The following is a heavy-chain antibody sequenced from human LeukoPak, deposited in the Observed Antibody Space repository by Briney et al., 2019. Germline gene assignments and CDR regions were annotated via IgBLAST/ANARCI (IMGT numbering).Heavy chain of an antibody. CDR1: GFTFSSYA. J-gene: IGHJ3*02. D-gene: IGHD3-22*01. CDR2: ISGSGGST. Sequence: GGSLRLSCAASGFTFSSYAMSWVRQAPGKGLEWVAAISGSGGSTYYADSVKGRFTISRDNSKNTLYLQMNSLRAEDTAVYYCAKDPSYDSSGTHDAFDIWGQGTMVTVSS. V-gene: IGHV3-23*01. CDR3: AKDPSYDSSGTHDAFDI.